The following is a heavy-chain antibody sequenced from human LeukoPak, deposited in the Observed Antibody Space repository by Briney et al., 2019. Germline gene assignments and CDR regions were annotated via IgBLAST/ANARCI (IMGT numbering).Heavy chain of an antibody. CDR2: IYYNGST. CDR3: ARDLRNTSGSRRGAFDV. CDR1: GDSMNINS. J-gene: IGHJ3*01. D-gene: IGHD6-19*01. V-gene: IGHV4-59*01. Sequence: SETLSLTCTVSGDSMNINSWSWIRQPPGKGLELIGYIYYNGSTNYNPSLKNRVTISVDTSKSQFSLKLNSVTAADTAVYFCARDLRNTSGSRRGAFDVWGQGTMVTVSS.